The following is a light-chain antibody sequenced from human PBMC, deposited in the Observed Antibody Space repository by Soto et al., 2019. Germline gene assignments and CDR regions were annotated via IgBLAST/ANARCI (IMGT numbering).Light chain of an antibody. CDR3: QKYSIVPV. Sequence: DIQMTQSPTSLSASVGDRVTITCRASQDIRNFGAWYQQKPGKAPKILIYAAYTLQSGAQSRFSGSGSETDFTLTINSLQPEYVATYSYQKYSIVPVFGPGTKVEIK. CDR1: QDIRNF. J-gene: IGKJ3*01. V-gene: IGKV1-27*01. CDR2: AAY.